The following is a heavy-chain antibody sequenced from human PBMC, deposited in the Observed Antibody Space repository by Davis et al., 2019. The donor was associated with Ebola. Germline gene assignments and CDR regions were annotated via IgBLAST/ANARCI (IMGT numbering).Heavy chain of an antibody. CDR3: VKTTYPLPESGSFCDY. CDR1: GFTFSSYG. D-gene: IGHD1-26*01. Sequence: GESLKISCAASGFTFSSYGMHWVRQAPGKGLEWVAVISYDGSNKYYADSVKGRFTISRDNSKNTLYLQVTGLRPEDTAVYYCVKTTYPLPESGSFCDYWGQGTLVTVSS. J-gene: IGHJ4*02. V-gene: IGHV3-30*18. CDR2: ISYDGSNK.